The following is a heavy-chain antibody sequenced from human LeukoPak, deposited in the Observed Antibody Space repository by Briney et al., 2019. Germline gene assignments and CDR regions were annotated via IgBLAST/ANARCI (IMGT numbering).Heavy chain of an antibody. CDR3: AKGLYCSGGSCYPYYYYYMDV. CDR2: ISGSGGST. V-gene: IGHV3-23*01. Sequence: GGSLRLSCAASGFTFSSYAMSWVRQAPGKGLEWVSAISGSGGSTYYADSVKGRFTISRDNSKNTLYLRMNSLRAEDTAVYYCAKGLYCSGGSCYPYYYYYMDVWGKGTTVTVSS. CDR1: GFTFSSYA. J-gene: IGHJ6*03. D-gene: IGHD2-15*01.